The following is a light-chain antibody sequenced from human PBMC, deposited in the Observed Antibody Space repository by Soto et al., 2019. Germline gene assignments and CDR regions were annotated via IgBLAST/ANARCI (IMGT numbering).Light chain of an antibody. CDR1: QSVGRY. CDR2: DTS. J-gene: IGKJ1*01. V-gene: IGKV3-11*01. CDR3: LQRSVWPWT. Sequence: EIVLTQSPATLSLSPGERGTLSCRASQSVGRYLAWYQHKPGQPPRLLIYDTSNRAPGTPVRFGGSGSGTDFTLTISSLEPEDFAVSYCLQRSVWPWTVGQGTKVEVK.